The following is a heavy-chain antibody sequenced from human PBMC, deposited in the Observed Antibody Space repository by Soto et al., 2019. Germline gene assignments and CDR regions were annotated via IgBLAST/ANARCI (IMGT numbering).Heavy chain of an antibody. CDR2: INHSGST. Sequence: SETLSLTCAVYGGSFSGYYWSWIRQPPGKGLEWIGEINHSGSTNYNPSLKSRVTISVDTSKNQFSLKLSSVTAADTAVYYCARAPYSISWYYYYYGMDVWGQGTTVTVSS. J-gene: IGHJ6*02. D-gene: IGHD6-13*01. V-gene: IGHV4-34*01. CDR3: ARAPYSISWYYYYYGMDV. CDR1: GGSFSGYY.